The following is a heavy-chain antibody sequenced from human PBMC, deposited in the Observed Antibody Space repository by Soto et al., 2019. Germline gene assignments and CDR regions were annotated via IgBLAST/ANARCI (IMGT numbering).Heavy chain of an antibody. V-gene: IGHV4-30-4*01. Sequence: SETLSLTCTVSGGSISSGDYYWSWIRQPPGKGLEWIGYIYYSGSTYYNPSLKSRVTISVDTSKNQFSLKLSSVTAADTAVYYCARGPNYDILTGSFDYWGQGTLVTVSS. D-gene: IGHD3-9*01. CDR1: GGSISSGDYY. J-gene: IGHJ4*02. CDR2: IYYSGST. CDR3: ARGPNYDILTGSFDY.